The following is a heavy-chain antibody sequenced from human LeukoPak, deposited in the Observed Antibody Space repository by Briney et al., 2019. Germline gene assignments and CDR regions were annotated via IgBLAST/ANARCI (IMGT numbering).Heavy chain of an antibody. CDR3: ARVYYYDNSGYGKDYFDY. D-gene: IGHD3-22*01. CDR2: IYYSGST. Sequence: SETLSLTCTVSGGSISSGDYYWSWIRQPPGKDLEWIGYIYYSGSTYYNPSLKSRVTISVDTSKNQFSLKLSSVTAADTAVYYCARVYYYDNSGYGKDYFDYWGQGTLVTVSS. CDR1: GGSISSGDYY. V-gene: IGHV4-30-4*01. J-gene: IGHJ4*02.